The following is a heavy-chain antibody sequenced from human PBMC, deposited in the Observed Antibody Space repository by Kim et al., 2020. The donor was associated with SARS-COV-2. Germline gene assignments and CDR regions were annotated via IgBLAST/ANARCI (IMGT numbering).Heavy chain of an antibody. CDR1: GGSISSSSYY. CDR3: ARLRSVLLWFGPQTYYFDY. J-gene: IGHJ4*02. V-gene: IGHV4-39*01. CDR2: IYYSGST. D-gene: IGHD3-10*01. Sequence: SETLSLTCTVSGGSISSSSYYWGWIRQPPGKGLEWIGSIYYSGSTYYNPSLKSRVTISVDTSKNQFSLKLSSVTAADTAVYYCARLRSVLLWFGPQTYYFDYWGQGTLVTVSS.